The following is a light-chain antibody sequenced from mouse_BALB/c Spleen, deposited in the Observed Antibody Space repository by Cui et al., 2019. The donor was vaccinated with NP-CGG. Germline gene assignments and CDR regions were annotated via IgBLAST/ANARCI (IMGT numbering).Light chain of an antibody. Sequence: QVVVTQESALTTSPGETVTLTCRSSTGAVTTNNYANWVQEKPDHLFTGLIGGTNNRTPGVPARFSGSLIGDKAALTITGAQTEDEAKYFCALWYSNHWVFGGGTKLTVL. V-gene: IGLV1*01. CDR2: GTN. CDR1: TGAVTTNNY. CDR3: ALWYSNHWV. J-gene: IGLJ1*01.